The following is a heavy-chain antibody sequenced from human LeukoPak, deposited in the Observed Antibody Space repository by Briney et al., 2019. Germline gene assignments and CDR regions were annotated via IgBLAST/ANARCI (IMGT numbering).Heavy chain of an antibody. D-gene: IGHD3-22*01. V-gene: IGHV3-23*01. J-gene: IGHJ4*02. Sequence: GGSLRLSCAVSGITLSNYGMRWVRQARGKGVEWVAGISESGGGTNYADYVKGRLTISRDNRKNTLYLQMNSLRAEDTAVYFCATRGVVIRVILVGFHKEASYFDSWGQGALVTVSS. CDR1: GITLSNYG. CDR3: ATRGVVIRVILVGFHKEASYFDS. CDR2: ISESGGGT.